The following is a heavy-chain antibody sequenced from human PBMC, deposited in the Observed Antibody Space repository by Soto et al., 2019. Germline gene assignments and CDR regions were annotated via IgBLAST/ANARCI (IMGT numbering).Heavy chain of an antibody. V-gene: IGHV4-59*01. J-gene: IGHJ4*02. Sequence: SETLSLTCTVSGGSISSYYWSWIRQPPGKGLEWIGYIYYSGSTNYNPSLKSRVTISVDTSKNQFSLKLSSVTAADTAVYYCARGSGDILTGYYNGPFDYWGQGTLVTVSS. CDR1: GGSISSYY. CDR2: IYYSGST. CDR3: ARGSGDILTGYYNGPFDY. D-gene: IGHD3-9*01.